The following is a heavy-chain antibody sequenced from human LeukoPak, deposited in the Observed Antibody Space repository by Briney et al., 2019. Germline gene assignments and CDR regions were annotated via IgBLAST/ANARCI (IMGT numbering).Heavy chain of an antibody. V-gene: IGHV3-64*01. Sequence: GGTLRLSCTVSGFTFSSYAVYWVRQAPGKGLEYVSAICNSGDTTYYATPAKGRITISRANSKNTLHLQMGILRADDLGVYCCARSLMAGYGLLDPWGQGTEVAVSS. CDR2: ICNSGDTT. CDR1: GFTFSSYA. D-gene: IGHD5-18*01. J-gene: IGHJ5*02. CDR3: ARSLMAGYGLLDP.